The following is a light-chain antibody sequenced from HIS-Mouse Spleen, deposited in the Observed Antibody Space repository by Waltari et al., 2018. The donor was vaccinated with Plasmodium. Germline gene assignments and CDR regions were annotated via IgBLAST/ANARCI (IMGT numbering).Light chain of an antibody. CDR2: GKN. V-gene: IGLV3-19*01. CDR3: NSRDSSGNHYV. J-gene: IGLJ1*01. CDR1: SLRSYY. Sequence: SSELTQDPAVSVALGQTVRITCQGDSLRSYYASWYQQKPGQAPVLVIYGKNNRASGSPDRFSGSSSGNTASLTITGAQAEDEADYYCNSRDSSGNHYVFGTGTKVTVL.